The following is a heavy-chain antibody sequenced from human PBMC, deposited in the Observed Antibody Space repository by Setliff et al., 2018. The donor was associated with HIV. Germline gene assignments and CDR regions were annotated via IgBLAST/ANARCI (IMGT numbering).Heavy chain of an antibody. CDR2: ISSGGSTI. V-gene: IGHV3-48*03. CDR1: GFTFSSYE. CDR3: ARGMTYGPTGYFDY. Sequence: GGSLRLSCAASGFTFSSYEMNWVRQAPGKGLEWASYISSGGSTIDYADSVKGRFTMSRDNAKNSLYLQMNSLRAEDTAVYYCARGMTYGPTGYFDYWGQGTLVTVSS. D-gene: IGHD3-10*01. J-gene: IGHJ4*02.